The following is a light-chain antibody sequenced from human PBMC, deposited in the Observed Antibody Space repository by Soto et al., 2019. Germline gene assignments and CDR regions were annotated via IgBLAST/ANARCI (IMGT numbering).Light chain of an antibody. V-gene: IGKV1-5*02. CDR3: KQYSVYWT. CDR2: DAS. CDR1: QSVSTR. Sequence: DLQMTQSPSSLSDSVVARVTIICRASQSVSTRLAWYQQKPGKAPKVPIYDASSWAGGVPSRFTGSGSGTEFTLTINSLQPEDFATYYCKQYSVYWTFGHGNKVDIK. J-gene: IGKJ1*01.